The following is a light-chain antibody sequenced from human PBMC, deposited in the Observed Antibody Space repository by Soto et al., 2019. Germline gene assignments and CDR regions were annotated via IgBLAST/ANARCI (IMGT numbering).Light chain of an antibody. Sequence: EIVLTQSPATLSLSPGERAILSCRASQSVDTFLAWYQQKPGQAPRLVIYDASTRATGIPARFSASGSGTGFTLTISSLEPEDFAVYYCQQRANWPLTFGGGTKVEIK. CDR3: QQRANWPLT. V-gene: IGKV3-11*01. CDR1: QSVDTF. CDR2: DAS. J-gene: IGKJ4*01.